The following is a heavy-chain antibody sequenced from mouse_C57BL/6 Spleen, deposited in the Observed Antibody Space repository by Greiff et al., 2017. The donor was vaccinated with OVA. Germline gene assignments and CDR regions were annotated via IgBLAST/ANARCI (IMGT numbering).Heavy chain of an antibody. V-gene: IGHV2-2*01. J-gene: IGHJ2*01. Sequence: VMLVESGPGLVQPSQSLSITCTVSGFSLTSYGVHWVRQSPGKGLEWLGVIWSGGSTDYNAAFISRLSISKDNSKSQVFFKMNSLQADDTAIYYCARNRGSGYPYYFDYWGQGTTLTVSS. CDR2: IWSGGST. CDR3: ARNRGSGYPYYFDY. CDR1: GFSLTSYG. D-gene: IGHD3-2*02.